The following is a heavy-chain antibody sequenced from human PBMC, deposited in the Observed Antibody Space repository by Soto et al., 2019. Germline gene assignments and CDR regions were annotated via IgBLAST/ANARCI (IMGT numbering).Heavy chain of an antibody. CDR3: AREFMVRGAYGMDV. D-gene: IGHD3-10*01. CDR2: INPNSGGT. CDR1: GYTFTGYY. Sequence: QVQLVQSGAEVKKPGASVKVSCKASGYTFTGYYMHWVRQAPGQGHEWMGWINPNSGGTNYAQKFQGWVTMTRDTSISTAYMELSRLRSDDTAVYYCAREFMVRGAYGMDVWGQGTTVTVSS. V-gene: IGHV1-2*04. J-gene: IGHJ6*02.